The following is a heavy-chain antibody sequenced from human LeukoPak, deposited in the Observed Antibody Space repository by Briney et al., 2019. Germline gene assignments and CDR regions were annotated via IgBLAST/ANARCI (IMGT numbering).Heavy chain of an antibody. J-gene: IGHJ4*02. CDR1: GGSFSGYY. D-gene: IGHD3-16*01. CDR3: AGAMIRRGIDY. Sequence: SETLSLTCAVYGGSFSGYYWSWIRQPPGKGLEWIGEINHSGSTNYNPPLKSRVTISVDTSKNQFSLKLSSMTAADTAVYYCAGAMIRRGIDYWGQGTLVTVSS. V-gene: IGHV4-34*09. CDR2: INHSGST.